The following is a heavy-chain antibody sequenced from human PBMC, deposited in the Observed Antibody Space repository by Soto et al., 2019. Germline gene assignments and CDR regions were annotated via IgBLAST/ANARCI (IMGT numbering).Heavy chain of an antibody. Sequence: QVQLVQSAAEVKKPGASVKVSCKASGYTFIRYGITWVRQAPGQGLEWMGWISPYNDYTIYAQKLQGRVTMTTDTSTNIVYRELRGLKSDYTAVYDCARGGYYDISWGKLSHYGLDVCGQGTSVTVSS. J-gene: IGHJ6*02. CDR1: GYTFIRYG. D-gene: IGHD3-16*01. V-gene: IGHV1-18*01. CDR2: ISPYNDYT. CDR3: ARGGYYDISWGKLSHYGLDV.